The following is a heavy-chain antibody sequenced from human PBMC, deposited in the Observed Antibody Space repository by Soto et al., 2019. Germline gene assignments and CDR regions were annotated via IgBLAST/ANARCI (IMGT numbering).Heavy chain of an antibody. J-gene: IGHJ3*02. V-gene: IGHV3-9*01. CDR3: AKSMVGQDAFDI. CDR2: ISWNSGGI. Sequence: GGSLRLSCAASGFTFDDYAMHWVRQAPGKGLELVSGISWNSGGIGYADSVKGRFTISRENAKNSLNLQMNGLRAEDTALYYCAKSMVGQDAFDIWGQGTMVTVSS. D-gene: IGHD3-10*01. CDR1: GFTFDDYA.